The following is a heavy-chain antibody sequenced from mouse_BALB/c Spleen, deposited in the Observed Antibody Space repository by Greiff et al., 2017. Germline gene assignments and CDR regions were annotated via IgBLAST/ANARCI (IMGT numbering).Heavy chain of an antibody. CDR3: ARSGYYGSSPMDY. CDR2: ISSGSSTI. Sequence: EVKLVESGGGLVQPGGSRKLSCAASGFTFSSFGMHWVRQAPEKGLEWVAYISSGSSTIYYADTVKGRFTISRDNPKNTLFLQMTSLRSEDTAMYYCARSGYYGSSPMDYWGQGTSVTVSS. D-gene: IGHD1-1*01. V-gene: IGHV5-17*02. CDR1: GFTFSSFG. J-gene: IGHJ4*01.